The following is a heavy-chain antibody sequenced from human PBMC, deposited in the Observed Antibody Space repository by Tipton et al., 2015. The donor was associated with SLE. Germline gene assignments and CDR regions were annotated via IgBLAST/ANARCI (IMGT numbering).Heavy chain of an antibody. V-gene: IGHV3-30-3*01. CDR3: ATIRLGELSSDY. CDR1: GFTFNSYA. Sequence: QVQLVQSGGGVVQPGRSLRLSCAASGFTFNSYAMHWVRQAPGKGLEWVAVISYDGSNKYYADSVKGRFTISRDNSKNTLYLQMNSLRAEDTAVYYCATIRLGELSSDYWGQGTLVTVSS. J-gene: IGHJ4*02. CDR2: ISYDGSNK. D-gene: IGHD3-16*02.